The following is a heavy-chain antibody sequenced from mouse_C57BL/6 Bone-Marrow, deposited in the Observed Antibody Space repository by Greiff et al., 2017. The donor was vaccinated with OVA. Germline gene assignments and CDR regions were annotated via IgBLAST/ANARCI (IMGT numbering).Heavy chain of an antibody. CDR3: ARDTTVPNWYFDV. Sequence: LQESGAELMKPGASVKLSCKATGYTFTGYWIEGVKQRPGHGLEWIGAILPGSGSTTYNEKFKGKATFTADTSSNTAYMQLSILTTEDSAIYYCARDTTVPNWYFDVWGTGTTVTVSS. J-gene: IGHJ1*03. CDR2: ILPGSGST. D-gene: IGHD1-1*01. V-gene: IGHV1-9*01. CDR1: GYTFTGYW.